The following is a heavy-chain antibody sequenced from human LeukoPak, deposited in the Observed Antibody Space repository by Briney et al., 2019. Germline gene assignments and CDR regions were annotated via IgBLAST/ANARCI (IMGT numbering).Heavy chain of an antibody. CDR1: GGSFSGYY. V-gene: IGHV4-34*01. Sequence: SETLSLTCAVYGGSFSGYYWSWIRQPPGKGLEWIGEINHSGSTNYNPSLKSRVTISVDTSKNQFSLKLSSVTAADTAVYYCARGLPSYDFWSGYFRDAFDIWGQGTMATVSS. J-gene: IGHJ3*02. CDR3: ARGLPSYDFWSGYFRDAFDI. CDR2: INHSGST. D-gene: IGHD3-3*01.